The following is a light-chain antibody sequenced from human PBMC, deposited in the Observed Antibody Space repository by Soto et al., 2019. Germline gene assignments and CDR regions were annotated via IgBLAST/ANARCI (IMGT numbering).Light chain of an antibody. J-gene: IGKJ1*01. CDR2: QAS. CDR1: QSISVW. CDR3: QQHQTYST. V-gene: IGKV1-5*03. Sequence: DNQMTQSPSTLSASVGDRVAITCRASQSISVWLAWYQQKPGKAPNLLIYQASRLESGVPSRFSGRGSGTEFTHTISSLQPDDFATYYCQQHQTYSTFGQGTKVDIK.